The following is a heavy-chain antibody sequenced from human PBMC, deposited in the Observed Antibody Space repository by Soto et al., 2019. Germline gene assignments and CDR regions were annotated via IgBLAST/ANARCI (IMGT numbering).Heavy chain of an antibody. CDR1: GFTFRIYS. CDR3: AWIYSYGRYFYF. D-gene: IGHD5-18*01. V-gene: IGHV3-48*01. Sequence: PGGSLRLSCAASGFTFRIYSMNWVRQAPGKGQKWVSYIMPGSSHIFYADSVKGRFTISRDNAKNSLYLQMNSLRAEDTAVYYFAWIYSYGRYFYFCGQRTLVTVSS. CDR2: IMPGSSHI. J-gene: IGHJ4*02.